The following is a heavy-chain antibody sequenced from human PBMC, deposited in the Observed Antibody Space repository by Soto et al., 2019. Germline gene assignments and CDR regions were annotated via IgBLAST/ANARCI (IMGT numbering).Heavy chain of an antibody. J-gene: IGHJ6*02. CDR1: GFSLSTSGVG. V-gene: IGHV2-5*02. CDR3: AHKPDYYDICMDV. D-gene: IGHD3-22*01. Sequence: QITLKESGPTLVKPTQTLTLTCTFSGFSLSTSGVGVGWIRQPPGKALEWLAFIYWDDDKRYSPSLKSSLTNTKDTSKNHVVLRVANMHPVDTATYYCAHKPDYYDICMDVLGQGTTVTVSS. CDR2: IYWDDDK.